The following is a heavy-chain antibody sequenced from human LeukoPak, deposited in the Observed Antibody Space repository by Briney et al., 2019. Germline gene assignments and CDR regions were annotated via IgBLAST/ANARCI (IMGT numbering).Heavy chain of an antibody. Sequence: GGSLRLSCAASGFTFSSYSMNWVRQAPGKGLEWVPSISSSSSYIYYADSVKGRFTISRDNAKNSLYLQMNSLRAEDTAVYYCARVSRDYDSSGTRDDYWGQGTLVTVSS. J-gene: IGHJ4*02. CDR2: ISSSSSYI. CDR1: GFTFSSYS. V-gene: IGHV3-21*01. D-gene: IGHD3-22*01. CDR3: ARVSRDYDSSGTRDDY.